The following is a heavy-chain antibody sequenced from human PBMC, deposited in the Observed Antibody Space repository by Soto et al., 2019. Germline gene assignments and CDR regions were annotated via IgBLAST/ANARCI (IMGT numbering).Heavy chain of an antibody. Sequence: ASVKVSCKASGYTFSSYDINWVRQATGQGLEWMGWINPYSGNTGYAQNFQGRLTMTSDTSTSTAYMELSSLRSEDTAVYYCAMYYDILTGYPPGFDPWGQGTRVTVSS. CDR1: GYTFSSYD. J-gene: IGHJ5*02. CDR3: AMYYDILTGYPPGFDP. D-gene: IGHD3-9*01. CDR2: INPYSGNT. V-gene: IGHV1-8*01.